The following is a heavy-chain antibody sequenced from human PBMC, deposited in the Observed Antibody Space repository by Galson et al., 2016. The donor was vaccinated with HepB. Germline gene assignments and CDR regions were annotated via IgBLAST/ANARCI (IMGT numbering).Heavy chain of an antibody. CDR1: GGSITSANW. Sequence: SETLSLTCAVSGGSITSANWWSWVRQPPGKGLEWIGEIFHSGNTNYNPSLKSRVTMSVDKSKNQFSLNLSSVTAADTAVYYCARVKDFWSGYLVSYGMDVWGQGTTVTASS. J-gene: IGHJ6*02. D-gene: IGHD3-3*01. CDR3: ARVKDFWSGYLVSYGMDV. CDR2: IFHSGNT. V-gene: IGHV4-4*02.